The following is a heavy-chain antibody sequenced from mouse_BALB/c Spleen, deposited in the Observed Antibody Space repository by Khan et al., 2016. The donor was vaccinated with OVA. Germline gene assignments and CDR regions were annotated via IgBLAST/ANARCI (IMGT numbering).Heavy chain of an antibody. J-gene: IGHJ2*01. CDR3: ARGDGYYVYFDY. D-gene: IGHD2-3*01. Sequence: QVQLKQSGPELVKPGASVKMSCKASGYTFTYYVITWVKQRTGQGLEWIGEIYPGSDNAYYNERFKGKATLTADKSSYTTHMQLSSLTSDDSAVYFCARGDGYYVYFDYWGQGTTLTVSS. CDR2: IYPGSDNA. V-gene: IGHV1-77*01. CDR1: GYTFTYYV.